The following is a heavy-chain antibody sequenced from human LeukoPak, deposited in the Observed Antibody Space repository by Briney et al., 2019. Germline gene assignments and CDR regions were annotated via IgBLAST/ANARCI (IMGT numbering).Heavy chain of an antibody. CDR2: IKHDGSEK. CDR1: GFTFSSYA. V-gene: IGHV3-7*01. J-gene: IGHJ4*02. D-gene: IGHD5-12*01. CDR3: ARVEASGYDYGAFDY. Sequence: PRGSLRLSCAASGFTFSSYAMSWVRQAPGKGLEWVANIKHDGSEKYYVDSVKGRFTISRDNAKNSLYLQMSSLRADDTAVYYCARVEASGYDYGAFDYWGQGTLVTVSS.